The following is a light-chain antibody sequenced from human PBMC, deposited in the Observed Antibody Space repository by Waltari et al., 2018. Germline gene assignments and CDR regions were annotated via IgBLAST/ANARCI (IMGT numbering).Light chain of an antibody. V-gene: IGKV1-NL1*01. J-gene: IGKJ4*01. CDR1: EDISKS. CDR2: ATS. CDR3: QQYYTSLLT. Sequence: DIQMTQSPSSLSAAVGDRVTITRRASEDISKSLAWYQQKPGKAPKLLFYATSRMGSGVPGRFSGGGSGTDYTLTISGLQPEDFATYYCQQYYTSLLTFGGGTKVEVK.